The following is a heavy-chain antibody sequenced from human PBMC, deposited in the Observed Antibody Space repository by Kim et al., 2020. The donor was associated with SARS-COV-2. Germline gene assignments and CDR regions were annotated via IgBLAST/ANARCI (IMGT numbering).Heavy chain of an antibody. J-gene: IGHJ4*02. CDR3: ARDEMATWDYYGSGSYWGS. CDR2: VDYSGRT. Sequence: SETLSLTCSIAGGSLRSYYWSWIRQFPGKGLEWIGYVDYSGRTNYNPSLKSRVNISVDTSTNQFSLKLFSVTATDTAIYYWARDEMATWDYYGSGSYWGSGGQGTLVTVSS. CDR1: GGSLRSYY. D-gene: IGHD3-10*01. V-gene: IGHV4-59*01.